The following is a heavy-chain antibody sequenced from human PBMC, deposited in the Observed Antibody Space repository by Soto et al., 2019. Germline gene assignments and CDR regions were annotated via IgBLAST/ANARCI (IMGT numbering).Heavy chain of an antibody. CDR2: IYPGDSDT. Sequence: GESLKSSCNGSGYSFTSCWIGWVRQMAGKGLEWMGIIYPGDSDTRYSPSFQGQVTISADKSISTAYLQWSSLKASDTAMYYCARGIHCSGGSCYSRHKNCYYYYHMVVWGKGTTVTVPS. J-gene: IGHJ6*03. CDR1: GYSFTSCW. V-gene: IGHV5-51*01. D-gene: IGHD2-15*01. CDR3: ARGIHCSGGSCYSRHKNCYYYYHMVV.